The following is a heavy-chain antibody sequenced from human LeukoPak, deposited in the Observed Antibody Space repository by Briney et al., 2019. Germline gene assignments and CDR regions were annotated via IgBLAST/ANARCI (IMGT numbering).Heavy chain of an antibody. CDR3: AKDGAAALGDYFDY. V-gene: IGHV3-30*02. CDR1: GFTFSSYG. J-gene: IGHJ4*02. Sequence: GGSLRLSCAASGFTFSSYGMHWVRQAPGKGLEWVAFIRYDGSNKYYADSVKGRFTISRDNSKNTLYLQMDSLRAEDTAVYYCAKDGAAALGDYFDYWGQGTLVTVSS. D-gene: IGHD6-13*01. CDR2: IRYDGSNK.